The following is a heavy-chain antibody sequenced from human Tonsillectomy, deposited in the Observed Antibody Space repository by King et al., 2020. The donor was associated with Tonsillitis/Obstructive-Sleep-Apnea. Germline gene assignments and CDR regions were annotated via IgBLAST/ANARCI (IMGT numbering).Heavy chain of an antibody. CDR1: GFRFSDYY. CDR2: ISSSSTYT. V-gene: IGHV3-11*05. J-gene: IGHJ4*02. Sequence: VQLVESGGGLVKPGGSLRLSCAASGFRFSDYYMSWIRQAPGKGLDWVSYISSSSTYTSYADSVKGRFTISRDNTKNSLYLQMDSLRAEDTAVYYCVRDEDYYFDSGGRGTLVPVSS. CDR3: VRDEDYYFDS.